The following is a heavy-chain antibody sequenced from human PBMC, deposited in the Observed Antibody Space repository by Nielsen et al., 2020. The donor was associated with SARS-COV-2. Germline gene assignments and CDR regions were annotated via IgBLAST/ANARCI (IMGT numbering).Heavy chain of an antibody. CDR1: GGSISSYY. CDR2: IYYSRST. V-gene: IGHV4-59*12. Sequence: SETLSLTCTVSGGSISSYYWSWIRQPPGKGLEWIGYIYYSRSTYYNPSLKSRVTISVDTSKNQFSLKLSSVTAADTAVYYCARGRGPLWFGEPHDAFDIFCQGTMVT. J-gene: IGHJ3*02. CDR3: ARGRGPLWFGEPHDAFDI. D-gene: IGHD3-10*01.